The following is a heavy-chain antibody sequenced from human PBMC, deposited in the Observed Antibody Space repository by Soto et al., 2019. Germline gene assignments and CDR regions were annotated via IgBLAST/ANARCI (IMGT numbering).Heavy chain of an antibody. CDR2: IWHDGSNK. V-gene: IGHV3-33*01. Sequence: QVQLAESGGGVVQPGRSLRLSCEASGFTFSSYGMHWVRQAPDKGLQWVTAIWHDGSNKYYADSVKGRFTVSRDNSRNTLYLHMDSLLAEDTAVYYCARGNAGSCGFDYGGQGTLVTVFS. D-gene: IGHD3-10*01. CDR3: ARGNAGSCGFDY. J-gene: IGHJ4*02. CDR1: GFTFSSYG.